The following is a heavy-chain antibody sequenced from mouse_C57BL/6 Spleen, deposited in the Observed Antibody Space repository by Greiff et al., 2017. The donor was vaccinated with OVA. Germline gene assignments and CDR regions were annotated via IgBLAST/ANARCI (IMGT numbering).Heavy chain of an antibody. V-gene: IGHV5-16*01. J-gene: IGHJ4*01. Sequence: EVKLVESEGGLVQPGSSMKLSCTASGFTFSDYYMAWVRQVPEKGLEWVANINYDGSSTYYLDSLKSRFIISRDNAKNILYLQMSSLKSEDTATYYCARDLHYYAMDYWGQGTSVTVSS. CDR1: GFTFSDYY. CDR3: ARDLHYYAMDY. D-gene: IGHD6-1*01. CDR2: INYDGSST.